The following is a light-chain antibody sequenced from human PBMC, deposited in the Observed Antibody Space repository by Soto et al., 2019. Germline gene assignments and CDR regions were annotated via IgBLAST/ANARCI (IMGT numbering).Light chain of an antibody. V-gene: IGLV2-18*01. Sequence: QSVLTQPPSVSGSPGQSVTISCTGTSTDFVGYNRVSWYQQPPGTAPKLMIYEVSKRPSGVPGRFSGSKSGNTASLTISGLQAADEADYYCSLYTSENAYVFGTGTKATVL. CDR2: EVS. CDR1: STDFVGYNR. CDR3: SLYTSENAYV. J-gene: IGLJ1*01.